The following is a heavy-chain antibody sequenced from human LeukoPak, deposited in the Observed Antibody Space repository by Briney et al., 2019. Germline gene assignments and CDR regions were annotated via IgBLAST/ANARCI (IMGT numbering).Heavy chain of an antibody. CDR3: ARDGSGLWFGELLPYYYMDV. Sequence: PSETLSLTCTVSGGSISSSSYYWGWIRQPPGKGLEWIGSIYYSGSTYYNPSLKSRVTISVDTSKNQFSLKLSSVTAADTAVYYCARDGSGLWFGELLPYYYMDVWGKGTTVTVSS. CDR2: IYYSGST. V-gene: IGHV4-39*07. D-gene: IGHD3-10*01. J-gene: IGHJ6*03. CDR1: GGSISSSSYY.